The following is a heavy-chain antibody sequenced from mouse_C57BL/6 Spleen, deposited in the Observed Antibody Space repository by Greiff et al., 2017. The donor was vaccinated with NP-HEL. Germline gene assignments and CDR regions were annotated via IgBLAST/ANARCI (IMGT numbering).Heavy chain of an antibody. CDR3: ARPGYYGSSPFDY. D-gene: IGHD1-1*01. V-gene: IGHV5-17*01. CDR2: ISSGSSTI. Sequence: EVQGAESGGGLVKPGGSLKLSCAASGFTFSDYGMHWVRQAPEKGLEWVAYISSGSSTIYYADTVKGRFTISRDNAKNTLFLQMTSLRSEDTAMYYCARPGYYGSSPFDYWGQGTTLTVSS. CDR1: GFTFSDYG. J-gene: IGHJ2*01.